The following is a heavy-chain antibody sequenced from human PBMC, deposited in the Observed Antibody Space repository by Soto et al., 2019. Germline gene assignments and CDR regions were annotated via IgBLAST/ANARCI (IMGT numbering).Heavy chain of an antibody. J-gene: IGHJ4*02. CDR3: ARFTTGFDY. Sequence: GGSLRLSCAASGFTFSSYGMHWVRQAPCKGLEWVAVIWYDGSNKYYADSVKGRFTISRDNSKNTLYLQMNSLRAEDTAVYYCARFTTGFDYWGQGTLVTVSS. CDR2: IWYDGSNK. CDR1: GFTFSSYG. D-gene: IGHD3-22*01. V-gene: IGHV3-33*01.